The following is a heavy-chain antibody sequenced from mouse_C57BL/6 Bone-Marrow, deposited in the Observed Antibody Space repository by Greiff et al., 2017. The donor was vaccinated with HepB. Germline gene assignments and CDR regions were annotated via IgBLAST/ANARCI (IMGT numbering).Heavy chain of an antibody. CDR1: GYTFTDYE. J-gene: IGHJ4*01. V-gene: IGHV1-15*01. CDR3: TRGTGGNYVAMDY. Sequence: QLQQSGAELVRPGASVTLSCKASGYTFTDYEMHWVKQTPVHGLEWIGAIDPETGGTAYNQKFKGKAILTADKSSSTAYMELRSLTSEDSAVYYCTRGTGGNYVAMDYWGQGTSVTVSS. CDR2: IDPETGGT. D-gene: IGHD2-1*01.